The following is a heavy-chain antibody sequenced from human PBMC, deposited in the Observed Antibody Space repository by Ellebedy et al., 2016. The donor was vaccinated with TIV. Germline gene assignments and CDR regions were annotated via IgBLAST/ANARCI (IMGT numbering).Heavy chain of an antibody. D-gene: IGHD5-18*01. CDR2: VYYSGST. Sequence: SETLSLTCTVSGGSISSYYWSWIRQPPGKGLEWVGYVYYSGSTNYNPSLKSRVTISLDTSKNQFSLKVSSVTAADTAVYYCARESGGYSYYYGMDIWGQGTTVTVSS. CDR1: GGSISSYY. CDR3: ARESGGYSYYYGMDI. V-gene: IGHV4-59*01. J-gene: IGHJ6*02.